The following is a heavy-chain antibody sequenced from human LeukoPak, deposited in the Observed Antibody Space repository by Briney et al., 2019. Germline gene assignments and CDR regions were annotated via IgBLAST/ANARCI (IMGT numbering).Heavy chain of an antibody. CDR3: ARRSSIATRLFDY. CDR1: GYSFTSYW. J-gene: IGHJ4*02. D-gene: IGHD6-6*01. CDR2: IYPGDSDT. Sequence: GGSLKISCKGSGYSFTSYWIGWVRQMPGKGLEWMGIIYPGDSDTTYSPSFQGQVTISADKSISTAYVQWNSLKASDTAMYYCARRSSIATRLFDYWGQETLVTVSS. V-gene: IGHV5-51*01.